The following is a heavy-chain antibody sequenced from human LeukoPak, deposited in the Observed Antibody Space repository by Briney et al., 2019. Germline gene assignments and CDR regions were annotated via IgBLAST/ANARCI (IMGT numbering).Heavy chain of an antibody. CDR2: INSDGSST. V-gene: IGHV3-74*01. J-gene: IGHJ3*02. CDR1: GFTFSSYW. Sequence: GGSLRLSCAASGFTFSSYWMHWVRQAPGKGLVWVSRINSDGSSTSYADSVKGRFTISRDNAKNTLYLQMNSLRAEDTAVYYCARDNPVTIFGVAYDAFDIWGQGTMVTVSS. D-gene: IGHD3-3*01. CDR3: ARDNPVTIFGVAYDAFDI.